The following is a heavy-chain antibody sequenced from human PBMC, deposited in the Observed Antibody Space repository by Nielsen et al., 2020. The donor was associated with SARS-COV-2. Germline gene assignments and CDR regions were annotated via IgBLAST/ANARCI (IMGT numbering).Heavy chain of an antibody. CDR2: ISYDGSNK. Sequence: SGFTFSSYAMHWVRQAPGKGLEWVAVISYDGSNKYYADSVKGRFTISRDNSKNTLYLQMNSLRAEDTAVYYCARGNGWGSYFDYWGQGTLVTVSS. CDR1: GFTFSSYA. J-gene: IGHJ4*02. V-gene: IGHV3-30-3*01. D-gene: IGHD7-27*01. CDR3: ARGNGWGSYFDY.